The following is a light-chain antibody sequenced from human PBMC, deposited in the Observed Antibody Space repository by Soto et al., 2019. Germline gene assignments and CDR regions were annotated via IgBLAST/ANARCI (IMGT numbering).Light chain of an antibody. Sequence: QSVLTQPPSASGTPGQRVTISCSGSRSSIGSNTVNWYQHLPGSAPKLLIYSNNHRPPGVPDRFSASKAGASASLAISGLQAEDEGDYYCAGLDASLGGFYAFGSGTKLTVL. CDR2: SNN. V-gene: IGLV1-44*01. J-gene: IGLJ1*01. CDR3: AGLDASLGGFYA. CDR1: RSSIGSNT.